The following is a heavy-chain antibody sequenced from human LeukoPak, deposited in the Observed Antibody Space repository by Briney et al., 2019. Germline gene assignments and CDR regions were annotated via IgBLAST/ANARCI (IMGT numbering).Heavy chain of an antibody. CDR1: GFTFSNAW. Sequence: GGSLRLSCAASGFTFSNAWMSWVRQAPGKGLEWVGRIKSKTDGGTTDYAAPVKGRFTISRDDSKNTLYLQMNSLKTEDTAVYYCTTDGRSGSSYYYYYMDVWGKGTTVTVSS. CDR3: TTDGRSGSSYYYYYMDV. V-gene: IGHV3-15*01. J-gene: IGHJ6*03. CDR2: IKSKTDGGTT. D-gene: IGHD1-26*01.